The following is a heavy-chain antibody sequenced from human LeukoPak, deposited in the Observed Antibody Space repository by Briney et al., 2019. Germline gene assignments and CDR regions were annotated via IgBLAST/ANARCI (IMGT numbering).Heavy chain of an antibody. CDR2: FDPEDGET. CDR1: GGTFSSYA. D-gene: IGHD6-19*01. J-gene: IGHJ4*02. Sequence: GASVKVSCKASGGTFSSYAISWVRQAPGKGLEWMGGFDPEDGETIYAQKFQGRVTMTEDTSTDTAYMELSSLRSEDTAVYYCATATYSSGWYLTFWGQGTLVTVSS. CDR3: ATATYSSGWYLTF. V-gene: IGHV1-24*01.